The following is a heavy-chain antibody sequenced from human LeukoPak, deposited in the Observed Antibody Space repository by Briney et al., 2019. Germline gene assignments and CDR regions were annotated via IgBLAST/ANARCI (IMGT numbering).Heavy chain of an antibody. CDR1: GGSFSGYY. J-gene: IGHJ5*02. Sequence: ETLSLTCAVYGGSFSGYYWSWVRQAPGKGLEWVANIKQDGSEKYYVDSVKGRFTISRDNAKNSLYLQMNSLRAEDTAVYYCAREGSIAGFDPWGQGTLVTVSS. CDR3: AREGSIAGFDP. V-gene: IGHV3-7*01. CDR2: IKQDGSEK. D-gene: IGHD6-13*01.